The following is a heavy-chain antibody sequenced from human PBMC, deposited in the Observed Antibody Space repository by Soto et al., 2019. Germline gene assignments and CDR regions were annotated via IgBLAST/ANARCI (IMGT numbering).Heavy chain of an antibody. D-gene: IGHD5-18*01. J-gene: IGHJ4*02. CDR3: ARDNSYGDFSY. Sequence: VGSLRLSCAASGFTFSSYGMHWVRQAPGKGLEWVAVIWYDGSNKYYADSVKGRFTISRDNSKNTLYLQMNSLRAEDTAVSYCARDNSYGDFSYWGQGTLVTVTP. V-gene: IGHV3-33*01. CDR1: GFTFSSYG. CDR2: IWYDGSNK.